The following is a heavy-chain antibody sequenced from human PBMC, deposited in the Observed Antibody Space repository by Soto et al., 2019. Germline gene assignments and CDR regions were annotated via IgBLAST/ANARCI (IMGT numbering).Heavy chain of an antibody. Sequence: SETLSLTCAVYGGSFSGYYWSWIRQPPGKGLEWIGEINHSGSTNYNPSLKSRVTISVDTSKNQFSLKLSSVTAADTAVYYCARGRRFWSSSWYNWFDPWGQGTLVTVSS. CDR1: GGSFSGYY. D-gene: IGHD6-13*01. CDR2: INHSGST. V-gene: IGHV4-34*01. J-gene: IGHJ5*02. CDR3: ARGRRFWSSSWYNWFDP.